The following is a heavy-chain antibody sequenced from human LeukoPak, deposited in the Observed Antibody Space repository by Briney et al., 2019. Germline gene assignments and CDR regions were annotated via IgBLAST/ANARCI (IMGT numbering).Heavy chain of an antibody. J-gene: IGHJ4*02. Sequence: KASETLSLTCAVYGGSFGGYYWGWIRQPPGKGLEWIGSIYHSGSTYYNPSLKSRVTISVDTSKNQFSLKLSSVTAADTAVYYCARRRDYDFWSGYYTPSFDYWGQGTLVTVSS. CDR1: GGSFGGYY. D-gene: IGHD3-3*01. CDR2: IYHSGST. V-gene: IGHV4-38-2*01. CDR3: ARRRDYDFWSGYYTPSFDY.